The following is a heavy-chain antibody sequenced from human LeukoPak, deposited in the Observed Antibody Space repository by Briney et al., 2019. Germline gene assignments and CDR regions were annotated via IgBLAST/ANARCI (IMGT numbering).Heavy chain of an antibody. CDR1: GGSISSSSYY. D-gene: IGHD2-2*01. CDR2: IYYSGST. V-gene: IGHV4-61*05. Sequence: SETLSLTCTVSGGSISSSSYYWGWIRQPPGKGLEWIGYIYYSGSTNYNPSLKSRVTISVDTSKNQFSLKLSSVTAADTAVYYCATNEDTVVVGPLAFDIWGQGTMVTVSS. CDR3: ATNEDTVVVGPLAFDI. J-gene: IGHJ3*02.